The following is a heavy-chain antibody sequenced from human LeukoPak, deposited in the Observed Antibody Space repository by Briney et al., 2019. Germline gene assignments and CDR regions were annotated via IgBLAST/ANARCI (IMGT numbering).Heavy chain of an antibody. Sequence: GASVKVSCKASGYTFTSYDINWVRQAPGQGLEWMGGIIPIFGTANYAQKFQGRVTITTDESTSTAYMELSSLRSEDTAVYYCARGRVGATFAFDPWGQGTLVTVSS. D-gene: IGHD1-26*01. CDR2: IIPIFGTA. CDR3: ARGRVGATFAFDP. V-gene: IGHV1-69*05. J-gene: IGHJ5*02. CDR1: GYTFTSYD.